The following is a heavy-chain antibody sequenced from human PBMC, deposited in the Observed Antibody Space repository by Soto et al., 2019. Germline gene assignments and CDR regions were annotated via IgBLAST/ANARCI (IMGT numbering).Heavy chain of an antibody. CDR3: AKLAVDTAMYEAFDI. D-gene: IGHD5-18*01. CDR2: ISYDGSNK. V-gene: IGHV3-30*18. Sequence: GGSLRLSCAASGFTFSSYGMHWVRQAPGKGLEWVAVISYDGSNKYYADSVKGRFTISRDNSKNTLYLQMNSLRAEDTAVYYCAKLAVDTAMYEAFDIWGQGTMVTVSS. J-gene: IGHJ3*02. CDR1: GFTFSSYG.